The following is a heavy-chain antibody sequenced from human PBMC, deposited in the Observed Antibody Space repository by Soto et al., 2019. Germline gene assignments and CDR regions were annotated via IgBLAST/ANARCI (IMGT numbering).Heavy chain of an antibody. CDR2: ISSYNDYT. D-gene: IGHD3-16*01. CDR3: ARGGYYDYDWGKLNYYGLDV. CDR1: GYTFIRYG. J-gene: IGHJ6*02. V-gene: IGHV1-18*01. Sequence: QVQLVQSAAEVRKPGASVKVSCRASGYTFIRYGITWVRQAPGQGLEWMGWISSYNDYTEYAQRFQGRVTMTADTSKKTRHMEMRNLRSDDTAVYYCARGGYYDYDWGKLNYYGLDVWGQGTAVTVSS.